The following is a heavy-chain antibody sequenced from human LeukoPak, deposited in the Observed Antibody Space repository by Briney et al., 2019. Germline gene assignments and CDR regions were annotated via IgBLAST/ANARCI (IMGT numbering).Heavy chain of an antibody. CDR3: ARAPYSSGWYYFDY. Sequence: PGGSLRLSCGASGFTFSSYAMHWVRQAPGKGLEWVALISYDGSTRDYVDSEKGRFTTSRDNSINTLYLQMNSLRPEDTAVYYCARAPYSSGWYYFDYWGQGTLVTVSS. D-gene: IGHD6-19*01. J-gene: IGHJ4*02. V-gene: IGHV3-30*04. CDR1: GFTFSSYA. CDR2: ISYDGSTR.